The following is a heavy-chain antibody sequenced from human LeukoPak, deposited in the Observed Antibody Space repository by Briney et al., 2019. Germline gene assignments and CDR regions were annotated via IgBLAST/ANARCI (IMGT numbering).Heavy chain of an antibody. D-gene: IGHD3-22*01. J-gene: IGHJ4*02. CDR1: GFTFSSYG. CDR3: ARGSSGYYYSLLGY. V-gene: IGHV3-33*01. Sequence: GGSLRLSCAASGFTFSSYGMHWVRQAPGKGLEWVAVIWYDGSNKYYADSVKGRFTISRDNSRNTAYLQMNSLRAEDTAVYYCARGSSGYYYSLLGYWGQGTLVTVSS. CDR2: IWYDGSNK.